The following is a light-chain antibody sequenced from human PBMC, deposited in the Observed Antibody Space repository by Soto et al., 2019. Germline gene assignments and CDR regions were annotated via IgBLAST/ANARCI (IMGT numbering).Light chain of an antibody. CDR2: AAS. CDR1: QSIKSY. Sequence: DIQMTQSPSSLSASVGDRVTITCRASQSIKSYLNWYQQKPGKAPKLLIYAASSLQSGVPSRFSGSGSGTDFTLTISSLQPEDFATYDCQQSSSPPLTFGPGTKVDFK. J-gene: IGKJ3*01. CDR3: QQSSSPPLT. V-gene: IGKV1-39*01.